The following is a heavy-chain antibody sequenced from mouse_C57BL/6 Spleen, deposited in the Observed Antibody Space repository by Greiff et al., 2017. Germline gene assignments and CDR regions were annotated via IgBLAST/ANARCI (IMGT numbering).Heavy chain of an antibody. CDR1: GYTFTDYY. Sequence: QVQLQQSGAELVRPGASVKLSCKASGYTFTDYYINWVKQRPGQGLEWIARIYPGSGNTYYNEKFKGKATLTAEKSSSTAYMQLSSLTSEDSAVYFCARSGGQLRLRGFAYWGQGTLVTVSA. J-gene: IGHJ3*01. V-gene: IGHV1-76*01. D-gene: IGHD3-2*02. CDR2: IYPGSGNT. CDR3: ARSGGQLRLRGFAY.